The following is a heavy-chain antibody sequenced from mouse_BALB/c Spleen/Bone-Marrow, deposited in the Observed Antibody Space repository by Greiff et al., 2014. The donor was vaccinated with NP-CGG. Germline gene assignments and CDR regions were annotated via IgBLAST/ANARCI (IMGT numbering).Heavy chain of an antibody. J-gene: IGHJ2*01. CDR1: GFTFSSYT. CDR3: ARHGGSRGYYFDC. D-gene: IGHD1-1*01. V-gene: IGHV5-12-2*01. CDR2: ISNGGGST. Sequence: EVMLVESGGGLVQPGGSLKLSCAASGFTFSSYTMSWVRQTPEKRLEWVAYISNGGGSTYYPDTVKGRFTISRDNAKNTLYLQMSSLKSEDTAMYYCARHGGSRGYYFDCWGQGTTLTVSS.